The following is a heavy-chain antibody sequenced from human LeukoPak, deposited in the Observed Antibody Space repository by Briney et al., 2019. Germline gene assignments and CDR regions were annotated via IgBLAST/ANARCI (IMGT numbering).Heavy chain of an antibody. CDR3: ARQGGRRAYYDSSGYYPRLDP. J-gene: IGHJ5*02. Sequence: PSETLSLTCTVSGGSISSYYWSWIRQPPGKGLEWIGYIYYSESTNYNPSLKSRVTISVDTSKNQFSLKLSSVTAADTAVYYCARQGGRRAYYDSSGYYPRLDPWGQGTLVTVSS. V-gene: IGHV4-59*08. CDR2: IYYSEST. D-gene: IGHD3-22*01. CDR1: GGSISSYY.